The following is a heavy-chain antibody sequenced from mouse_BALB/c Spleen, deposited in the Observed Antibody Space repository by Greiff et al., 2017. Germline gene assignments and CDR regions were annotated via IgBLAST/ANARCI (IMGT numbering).Heavy chain of an antibody. CDR3: NALYYYGSSYYFDY. D-gene: IGHD1-1*01. J-gene: IGHJ2*01. CDR2: IDPENGDT. V-gene: IGHV14-4*02. CDR1: GFNIKDYY. Sequence: EVQLQESGAELVRSGASVKLSCTASGFNIKDYYMHWVKQRPEQGLEWIGWIDPENGDTEYAPKFQGKATMTADTSSNTAYLQLSSLTSEDTAVYYCNALYYYGSSYYFDYWGQGTTLTVSS.